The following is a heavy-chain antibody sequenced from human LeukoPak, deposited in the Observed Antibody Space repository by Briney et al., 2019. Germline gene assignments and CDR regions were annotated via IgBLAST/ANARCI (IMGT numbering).Heavy chain of an antibody. D-gene: IGHD4-11*01. CDR3: ARDLDDYIFDY. CDR2: ITGNGGTT. Sequence: GGSLRLSCAASGFTFSSYVMSWVRQAPGKGLDWVSTITGNGGTTYYADSVKGRFTISRDNSKNTLYLQMNSLRAEDTAVYYCARDLDDYIFDYWGQGTLVTVSS. J-gene: IGHJ4*02. CDR1: GFTFSSYV. V-gene: IGHV3-23*01.